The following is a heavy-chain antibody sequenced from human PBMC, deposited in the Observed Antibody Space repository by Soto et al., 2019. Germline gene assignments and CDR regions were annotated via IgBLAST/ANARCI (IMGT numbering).Heavy chain of an antibody. Sequence: PSETLYLTSTVSGGSISSGCYYWRWIRQHPGKGLEWIGYIYYSGSTYYNPSLKSRVTISVDTSKNQFSLKLSSVTAADTAVYYCAVTTGGCTNGVCYSFDYWGQGTLVTVSS. J-gene: IGHJ4*02. D-gene: IGHD2-8*01. CDR3: AVTTGGCTNGVCYSFDY. CDR1: GGSISSGCYY. V-gene: IGHV4-31*03. CDR2: IYYSGST.